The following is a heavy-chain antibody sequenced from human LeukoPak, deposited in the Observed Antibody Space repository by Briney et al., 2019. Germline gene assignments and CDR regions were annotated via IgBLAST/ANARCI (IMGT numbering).Heavy chain of an antibody. J-gene: IGHJ4*02. D-gene: IGHD3-10*01. CDR1: GFTFSSYP. V-gene: IGHV3-30-3*01. CDR2: ISYDGSNQ. CDR3: ARDPRPYYFGSGSPFDY. Sequence: GGSLRLSCAASGFTFSSYPMHWVRQAPGKGLERVAVISYDGSNQHYADSVKGRFTITRDNSKNTLYLQMNSLRAEDTAVYYCARDPRPYYFGSGSPFDYWGQGTLVTVSS.